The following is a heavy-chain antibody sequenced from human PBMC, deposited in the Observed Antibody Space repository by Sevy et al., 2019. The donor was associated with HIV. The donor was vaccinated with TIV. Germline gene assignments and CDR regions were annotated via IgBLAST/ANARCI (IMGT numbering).Heavy chain of an antibody. J-gene: IGHJ6*02. CDR2: ISGFGNT. D-gene: IGHD5-12*01. CDR3: ARDLNSGYANYYYYGMDV. CDR1: GFTFNTHV. V-gene: IGHV3-23*01. Sequence: GGSLRLSCAASGFTFNTHVMNWVRQAPGKGLEWVSSISGFGNTYYADSVKGRFTISIDTSKSTVYLQMDSLRAEDTAVYYCARDLNSGYANYYYYGMDVWGQGTTVTVSS.